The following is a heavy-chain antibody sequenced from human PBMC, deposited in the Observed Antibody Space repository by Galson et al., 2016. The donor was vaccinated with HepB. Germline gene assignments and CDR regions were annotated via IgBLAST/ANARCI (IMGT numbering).Heavy chain of an antibody. Sequence: SLRLSCAASGFTFSNYAMYWVRQAPGKGLEWLTLISYDGRNKFYADSVKGRFTISRDNSKSTLYLQMNSLRAEDTAVYYCARDTYYDFWNGYSGYYYGMDVWGQGTTVSDSS. CDR1: GFTFSNYA. CDR2: ISYDGRNK. D-gene: IGHD3-3*01. V-gene: IGHV3-30*04. J-gene: IGHJ6*02. CDR3: ARDTYYDFWNGYSGYYYGMDV.